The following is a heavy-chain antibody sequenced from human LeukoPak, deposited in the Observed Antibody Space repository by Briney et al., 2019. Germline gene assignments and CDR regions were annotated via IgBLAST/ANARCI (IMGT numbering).Heavy chain of an antibody. J-gene: IGHJ4*02. V-gene: IGHV3-9*01. CDR1: GFTFDDYA. CDR3: ARVSTYYDFWSGYYSDY. CDR2: ISWNSGSI. Sequence: GRSLRLSCAASGFTFDDYAMHWVRQAPGKGLEWVSGISWNSGSIGYADSVKGRFTISRDNAKNSLYLQMNSLRAEDTAVYYCARVSTYYDFWSGYYSDYWGQGTLVTVSS. D-gene: IGHD3-3*01.